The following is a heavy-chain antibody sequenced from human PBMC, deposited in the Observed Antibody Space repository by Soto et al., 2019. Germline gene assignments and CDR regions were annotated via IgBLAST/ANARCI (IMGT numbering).Heavy chain of an antibody. V-gene: IGHV1-69*02. J-gene: IGHJ4*02. CDR1: GGTFSSYT. CDR2: IIPILGIA. Sequence: QVQLVQSGAEVKKPGSSVKVSCKASGGTFSSYTISWVRQAPGQGPEWMGRIIPILGIANYAQKFQGRVTITADKSASTTYMELSSLRSEDTAVYYCAKSPNWGTFVDYGGQGTLVTVSS. CDR3: AKSPNWGTFVDY. D-gene: IGHD7-27*01.